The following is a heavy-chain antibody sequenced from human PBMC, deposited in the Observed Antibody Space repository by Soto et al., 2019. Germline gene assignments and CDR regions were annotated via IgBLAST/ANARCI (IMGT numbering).Heavy chain of an antibody. Sequence: SETLSLTCTVSGGSISSSSYYWGWIRQPPGKGLEWIGSIYYSGSTYYNPSLKSRVTISVDTSKNQFSLKLSSVTAADTAVYYRARASAVWELLGFDYWGQGTLVTVSS. CDR2: IYYSGST. CDR1: GGSISSSSYY. V-gene: IGHV4-39*01. CDR3: ARASAVWELLGFDY. J-gene: IGHJ4*02. D-gene: IGHD1-26*01.